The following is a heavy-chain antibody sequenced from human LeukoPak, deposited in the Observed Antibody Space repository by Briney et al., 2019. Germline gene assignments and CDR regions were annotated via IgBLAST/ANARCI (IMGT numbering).Heavy chain of an antibody. V-gene: IGHV4-30-4*01. CDR1: GGSISSGDYY. J-gene: IGHJ6*02. CDR3: ARGLRRSGLRYV. Sequence: SETLSLTCTVSGGSISSGDYYWSWIRQPPGKGLEWIGYIYYSGSTYYNPSLKSRVTISVDTSKNQFSLKLSSVTAADTAVYYCARGLRRSGLRYVWGQGTTVTVSS. CDR2: IYYSGST. D-gene: IGHD3-16*02.